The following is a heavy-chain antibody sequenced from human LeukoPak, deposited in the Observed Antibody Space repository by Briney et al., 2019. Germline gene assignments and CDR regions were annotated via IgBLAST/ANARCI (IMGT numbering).Heavy chain of an antibody. D-gene: IGHD2-2*01. Sequence: SQTLSLTCTVSGGSISSGSYYWSWIRQPAGKGLEWIGRIYTSGSTNYNPSLKSRVTISVDTSKNQFSLKLSSVIAADTAVYYCAREDIVVVPADYYYYMDVWGKGTTVTISS. V-gene: IGHV4-61*02. CDR1: GGSISSGSYY. J-gene: IGHJ6*03. CDR2: IYTSGST. CDR3: AREDIVVVPADYYYYMDV.